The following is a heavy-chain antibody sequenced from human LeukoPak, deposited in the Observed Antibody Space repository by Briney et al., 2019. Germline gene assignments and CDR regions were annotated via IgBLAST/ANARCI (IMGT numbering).Heavy chain of an antibody. Sequence: GASVKVSCKASGYTFTGYGISWVRQAPGQGLEWMGWISAYNGNTNYAQKLQGRVTMTTDTSTSTAYMELRSLRSDDTAVYYCARDTYCSGGSCYQQSYYYGMDVWGKGTTVTVSS. V-gene: IGHV1-18*04. D-gene: IGHD2-15*01. CDR1: GYTFTGYG. CDR2: ISAYNGNT. J-gene: IGHJ6*04. CDR3: ARDTYCSGGSCYQQSYYYGMDV.